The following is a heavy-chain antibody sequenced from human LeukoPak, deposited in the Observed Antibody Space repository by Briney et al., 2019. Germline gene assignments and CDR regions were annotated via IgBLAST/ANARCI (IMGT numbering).Heavy chain of an antibody. CDR2: LYPGDSDT. D-gene: IGHD3-3*01. CDR3: ARPSYDFWSGYPSAYYFDY. Sequence: GESLKISCKGSRYSFTSYWIGWVRQMPGKGLEWMGILYPGDSDTRYSPSFQGQVTISADKSISTAYLQWSSLKASDTAMYYCARPSYDFWSGYPSAYYFDYWGQGTLVTVSS. CDR1: RYSFTSYW. V-gene: IGHV5-51*01. J-gene: IGHJ4*02.